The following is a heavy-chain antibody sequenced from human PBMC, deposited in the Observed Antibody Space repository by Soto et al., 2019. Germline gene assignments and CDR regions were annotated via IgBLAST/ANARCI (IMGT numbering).Heavy chain of an antibody. CDR3: ARSLGGYCSSTSCFSYYYYMDV. CDR1: GGSISNGGYY. V-gene: IGHV4-31*03. D-gene: IGHD2-2*01. CDR2: IYYSGST. Sequence: PSQTHSLSYTVSGGSISNGGYYRSWIRQHPGKGLEWIGYIYYSGSTYYNPSLKSRATISVDTSKNQFSLKLSSVTAADTAVYYCARSLGGYCSSTSCFSYYYYMDVWGKGTTVTVSS. J-gene: IGHJ6*03.